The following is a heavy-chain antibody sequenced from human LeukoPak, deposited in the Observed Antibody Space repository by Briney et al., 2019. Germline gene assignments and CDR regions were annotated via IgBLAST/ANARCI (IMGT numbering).Heavy chain of an antibody. CDR3: AKAYYGDTVSYYFDY. CDR2: IYYSEST. CDR1: GGSISRGGFY. V-gene: IGHV4-61*08. Sequence: KPSETPSLTCTVSGGSISRGGFYWSWVRQPPGKGLEWIGCIYYSESTNYNPSLKSRVTISVDTSKNQFSLNLYSVTAADTAVYYCAKAYYGDTVSYYFDYWGQGTLLTVSS. J-gene: IGHJ4*02. D-gene: IGHD1-26*01.